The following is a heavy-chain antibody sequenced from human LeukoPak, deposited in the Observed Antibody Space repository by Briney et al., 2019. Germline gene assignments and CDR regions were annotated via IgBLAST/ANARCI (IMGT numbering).Heavy chain of an antibody. Sequence: SSETQSLTCTVSGGSVNGYYWSWMRQPPGKGLEWIGYIHYSGITDYNPSLKSRVTISVDTSKNKFFLKLSSVTAADTAVYYCARFLGSGIRYFDYWGQGTLVTVSS. D-gene: IGHD3-16*01. CDR2: IHYSGIT. CDR1: GGSVNGYY. CDR3: ARFLGSGIRYFDY. V-gene: IGHV4-59*02. J-gene: IGHJ4*02.